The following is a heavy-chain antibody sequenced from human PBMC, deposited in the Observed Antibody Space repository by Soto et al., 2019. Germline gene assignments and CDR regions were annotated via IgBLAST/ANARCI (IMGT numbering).Heavy chain of an antibody. Sequence: QVQLVESGGGLVKPGGSLRLSCAVSGFTFSDYYMTWIRQAPGKGLEWVSYISSSTSHTNYADSVKGRFTISRDNAKNSLFLQMNSLRAEDTAVYYWAGGRGAAADSFDFWGQGTLVTVSS. CDR2: ISSSTSHT. V-gene: IGHV3-11*05. J-gene: IGHJ4*02. D-gene: IGHD6-13*01. CDR1: GFTFSDYY. CDR3: AGGRGAAADSFDF.